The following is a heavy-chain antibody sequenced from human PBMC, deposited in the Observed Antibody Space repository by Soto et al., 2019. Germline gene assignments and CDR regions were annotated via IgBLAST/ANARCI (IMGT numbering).Heavy chain of an antibody. V-gene: IGHV5-51*01. D-gene: IGHD5-12*01. CDR1: GYSFITYW. CDR3: ARLGQGGYVQGMDV. J-gene: IGHJ6*02. CDR2: IDPADSET. Sequence: GESLKISCKGSGYSFITYWIAWVRQKPGKGLEWMGIIDPADSETKYSPSFQGQVTISADKSINTAYLQWSSLKASDTAKYYCARLGQGGYVQGMDVWGQGTTVTVYS.